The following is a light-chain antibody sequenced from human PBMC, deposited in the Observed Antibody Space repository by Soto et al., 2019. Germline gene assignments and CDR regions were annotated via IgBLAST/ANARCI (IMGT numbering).Light chain of an antibody. J-gene: IGLJ2*01. CDR3: AAWDDSLNGVV. V-gene: IGLV1-40*01. CDR2: VNT. CDR1: SSNIGAGFD. Sequence: QSVLTQPPSVSGAPGQRVTISCTGSSSNIGAGFDVHWYQQLPGTAPKLLIYVNTNRPSGVPDRFSGSKSGTSASLAISGLQSEDEADYYCAAWDDSLNGVVFGGGTKLTVL.